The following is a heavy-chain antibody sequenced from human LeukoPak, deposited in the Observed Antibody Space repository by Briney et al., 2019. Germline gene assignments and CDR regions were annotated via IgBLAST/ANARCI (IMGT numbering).Heavy chain of an antibody. CDR1: GGTFSSYA. Sequence: SVKVSCKASGGTFSSYAMSWVRQAPGQGLEWMGRMIPMFDIANYAQKFQGRVTINADKSTSTAYMELSSLRSEDTAVYFCARDRFDCSGGSCFHGMDVWGQGTTVTVSS. CDR3: ARDRFDCSGGSCFHGMDV. D-gene: IGHD2-15*01. J-gene: IGHJ6*02. V-gene: IGHV1-69*04. CDR2: MIPMFDIA.